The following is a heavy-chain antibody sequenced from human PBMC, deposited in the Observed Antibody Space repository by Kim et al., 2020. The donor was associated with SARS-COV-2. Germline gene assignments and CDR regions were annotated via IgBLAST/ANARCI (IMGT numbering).Heavy chain of an antibody. CDR2: ISSSGSTI. J-gene: IGHJ6*02. Sequence: GGSLRLSCAASGFTFSSYEMNWVRQAPGKGLEWVSYISSSGSTIYYADSVKGRFTISRDNAKNSLYLQMNSLRAEDTAVYYCARTWASYGQYYYYYYGMDVWGQGNTVTVSS. D-gene: IGHD5-18*01. CDR1: GFTFSSYE. CDR3: ARTWASYGQYYYYYYGMDV. V-gene: IGHV3-48*03.